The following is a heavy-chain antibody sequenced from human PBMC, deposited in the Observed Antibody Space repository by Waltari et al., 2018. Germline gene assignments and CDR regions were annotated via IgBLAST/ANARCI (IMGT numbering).Heavy chain of an antibody. Sequence: QVQLVESGGGVVQPGKSLRLSCLASGFTFRMYPIHWVRQAPGKGLEWVAIISHDGTKKHFADSVSGRFTLSRDNSKNTVHLQMNSLSAEDTAVYYCAKSTGILTTYADYWGQGTLVAVSS. D-gene: IGHD3-9*01. J-gene: IGHJ4*02. CDR2: ISHDGTKK. V-gene: IGHV3-30-3*02. CDR1: GFTFRMYP. CDR3: AKSTGILTTYADY.